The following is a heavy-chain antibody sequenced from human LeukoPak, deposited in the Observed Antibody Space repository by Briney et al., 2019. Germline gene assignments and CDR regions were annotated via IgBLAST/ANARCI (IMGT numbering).Heavy chain of an antibody. CDR3: ARGYNWNYGYFDY. CDR1: GGSISSYY. J-gene: IGHJ4*02. Sequence: SETLSLTCTVSGGSISSYYWSWIRQPPGKGLEWNGYIYYSGSTNYNPSLKSRVTISVDTSKNQFSLKLSSVTAADTAVYYCARGYNWNYGYFDYWGQGTLVTVSS. V-gene: IGHV4-59*01. D-gene: IGHD1-7*01. CDR2: IYYSGST.